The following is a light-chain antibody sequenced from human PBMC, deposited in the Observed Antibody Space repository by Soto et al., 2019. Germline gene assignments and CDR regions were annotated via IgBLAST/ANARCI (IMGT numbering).Light chain of an antibody. CDR2: DTF. J-gene: IGKJ4*02. CDR3: QQYNSYPPFT. V-gene: IGKV1-5*01. CDR1: QSISIW. Sequence: IQMTRAPCSLSASVGERVSNTCRASQSISIWLAWYQQKPGKAPKLLMFDTFSLESGVPSRFSGSRSGTEFTLTISSLQPEDYATYYCQQYNSYPPFTFGGGTKVDIK.